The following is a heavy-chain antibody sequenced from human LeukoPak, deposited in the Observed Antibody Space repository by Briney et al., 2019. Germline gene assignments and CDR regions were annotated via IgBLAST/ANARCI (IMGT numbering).Heavy chain of an antibody. Sequence: PSDTVSLPCAVYGGSFSGYYWSWIRQPPGKGLEWIGEITHSGCNNLNTSLKSRVTTSEGPSKNQCALKLSSVTAAETAVYYCARGHSNYGNYYYYYYMDVWGKGTTVTVSS. D-gene: IGHD4-11*01. CDR1: GGSFSGYY. CDR3: ARGHSNYGNYYYYYYMDV. CDR2: ITHSGCN. J-gene: IGHJ6*03. V-gene: IGHV4-34*01.